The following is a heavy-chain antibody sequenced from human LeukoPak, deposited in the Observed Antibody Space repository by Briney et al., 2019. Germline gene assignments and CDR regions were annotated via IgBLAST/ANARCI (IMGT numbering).Heavy chain of an antibody. Sequence: PGGSLRLSCTASGFAFSSYWMSWVRLAPGKGLEGVANIKLDGSQKYYVDSVRGRFIISRDNAKNSLYLHMNSLKAENTGVYYCARIGTTTRGPAGLDVWGRGTTVTVSS. V-gene: IGHV3-7*01. CDR3: ARIGTTTRGPAGLDV. D-gene: IGHD2/OR15-2a*01. CDR2: IKLDGSQK. J-gene: IGHJ6*02. CDR1: GFAFSSYW.